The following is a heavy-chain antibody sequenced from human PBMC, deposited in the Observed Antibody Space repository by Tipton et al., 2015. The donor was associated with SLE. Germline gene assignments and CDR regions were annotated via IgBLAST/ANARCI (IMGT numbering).Heavy chain of an antibody. Sequence: TLSLTCAVYGGSFSGYYWSWIRQPPGKGLEWIGEINHSGSTNYNPSLKSRVTISVDTSKNQFSLKLSSVTAADTAMYYCARPFYYYDSSGLSGAFDIWGQGTMVTVSS. CDR3: ARPFYYYDSSGLSGAFDI. CDR1: GGSFSGYY. CDR2: INHSGST. D-gene: IGHD3-22*01. J-gene: IGHJ3*02. V-gene: IGHV4-34*01.